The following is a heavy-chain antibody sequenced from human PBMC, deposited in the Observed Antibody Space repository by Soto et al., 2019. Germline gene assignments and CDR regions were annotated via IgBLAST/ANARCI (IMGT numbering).Heavy chain of an antibody. D-gene: IGHD1-1*01. CDR3: ASSVQLERRKAYYYYYGMDV. V-gene: IGHV1-69*02. CDR1: GGTFSSYT. Sequence: SVKVSCKASGGTFSSYTISWVRQAPGQGLEWMGRIIPILGIANYAQKFQGRVTITADKSTSTAYMELSSLRSEDTAVYYCASSVQLERRKAYYYYYGMDVWGQGTTVTVSS. J-gene: IGHJ6*02. CDR2: IIPILGIA.